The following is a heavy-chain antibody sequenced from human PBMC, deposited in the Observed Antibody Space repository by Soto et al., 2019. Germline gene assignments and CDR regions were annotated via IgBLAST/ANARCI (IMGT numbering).Heavy chain of an antibody. Sequence: QVQLQESGPGLVKPSDTLSLTCAVSGYSISSSNWWGWIRQPPGKGLEWIGYIYYSGTTYYNPSLKXRXTXSXXTSKNQFSLKLTSVPAVDTAVYYCARREIQGPIDYWGQGTLVTVSS. V-gene: IGHV4-28*01. CDR1: GYSISSSNW. J-gene: IGHJ4*02. CDR2: IYYSGTT. CDR3: ARREIQGPIDY. D-gene: IGHD1-26*01.